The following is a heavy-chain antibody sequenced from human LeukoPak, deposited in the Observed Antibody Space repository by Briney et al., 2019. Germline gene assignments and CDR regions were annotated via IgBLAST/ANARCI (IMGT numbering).Heavy chain of an antibody. J-gene: IGHJ3*02. CDR3: ARFVSYYYDGSARGAFDI. CDR1: GGSFSGYY. V-gene: IGHV4-34*01. CDR2: IYYSGST. D-gene: IGHD3-22*01. Sequence: SETLSLTCAVYGGSFSGYYWSWIRQPPGKGLEWIGSIYYSGSTYYNPTLKSRVTISVDTSKKQFSLNLRSVTAADTAVHYCARFVSYYYDGSARGAFDIWGQGTMVTVSS.